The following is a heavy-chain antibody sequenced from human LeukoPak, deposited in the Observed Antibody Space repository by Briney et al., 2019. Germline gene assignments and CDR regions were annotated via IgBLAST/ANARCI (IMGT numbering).Heavy chain of an antibody. V-gene: IGHV4-39*07. J-gene: IGHJ4*02. D-gene: IGHD1-26*01. CDR1: GGSISSYSTYY. CDR3: ARGSGSQDY. Sequence: SETLSLTCTVSGGSISSYSTYYWGWVRQPPGKGLEWIGSVHYSGTAYYNPSLRSRVTISVDTSKNQFSLKLSSVTAADTAVYYCARGSGSQDYWGQGTLVTVSS. CDR2: VHYSGTA.